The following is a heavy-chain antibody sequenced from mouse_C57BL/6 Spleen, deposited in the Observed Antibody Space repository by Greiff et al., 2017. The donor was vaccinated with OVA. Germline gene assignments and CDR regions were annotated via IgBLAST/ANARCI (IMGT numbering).Heavy chain of an antibody. CDR1: GYAFSSSW. Sequence: QVQLKESGPELVKPGASVKISCKASGYAFSSSWMNWVKQRPGKGLEWIGRIYPGDGDTNYNGKFKGKATLTADKSSSTAYMQLSSLTSEDSAVYFCARERDYDAYYYAMDYWGQGTSVTVSS. CDR3: ARERDYDAYYYAMDY. V-gene: IGHV1-82*01. D-gene: IGHD2-4*01. J-gene: IGHJ4*01. CDR2: IYPGDGDT.